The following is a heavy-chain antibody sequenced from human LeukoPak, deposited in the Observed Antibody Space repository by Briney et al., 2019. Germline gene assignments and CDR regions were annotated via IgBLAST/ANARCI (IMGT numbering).Heavy chain of an antibody. V-gene: IGHV3-7*03. Sequence: GGSLRLSCAASGFTVSSYWMSWVRQAPGKGLEWVANIKQDGSEKNYVDSVKGRFTISRDNAKNSLYLQMNSLRAEDTALYYCARDQLFGVYWGQGTLVTVSS. D-gene: IGHD1-1*01. J-gene: IGHJ4*02. CDR3: ARDQLFGVY. CDR2: IKQDGSEK. CDR1: GFTVSSYW.